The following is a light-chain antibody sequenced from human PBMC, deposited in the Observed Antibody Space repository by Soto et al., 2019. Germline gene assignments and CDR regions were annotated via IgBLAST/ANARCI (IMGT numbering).Light chain of an antibody. V-gene: IGKV3-20*01. Sequence: EIVLTQSPGTLSLSPGERATLSCRASQSVSSSYLAWYQQKPGQAPRLLIYGASSRATGIPDRFSGSGSGTVFTLTISRLEPEDFAVYYCQKYGSSPRTFGQGTKVEIK. CDR1: QSVSSSY. J-gene: IGKJ1*01. CDR3: QKYGSSPRT. CDR2: GAS.